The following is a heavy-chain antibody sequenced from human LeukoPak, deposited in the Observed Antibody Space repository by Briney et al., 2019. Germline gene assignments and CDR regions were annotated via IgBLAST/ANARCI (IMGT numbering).Heavy chain of an antibody. J-gene: IGHJ2*01. D-gene: IGHD2-8*01. CDR1: GFTFSSYG. Sequence: GGPLRLSCAASGFTFSSYGMHWVRQAPGKGLEDVSATSSNGISTFYANSVKGRFTVSRDDSKNTVYLQMGSLRAEDMAVYYCVKWTNYYFALWGRGTLVTASS. V-gene: IGHV3-64*01. CDR3: VKWTNYYFAL. CDR2: TSSNGIST.